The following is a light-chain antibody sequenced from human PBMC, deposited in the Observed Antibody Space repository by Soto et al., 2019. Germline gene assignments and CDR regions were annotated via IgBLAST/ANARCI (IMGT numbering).Light chain of an antibody. CDR3: AAWDDRLNVVV. V-gene: IGLV1-44*01. Sequence: QSVLTQPPSASGPPGQRVTISCSGSSSNIGSNTVNWYHQLPGTAPKVLIYSDNQRPSGVPDRFSGSKSGTSASLAISGLQSEDDADYYCAAWDDRLNVVVFGGGTKLTVL. J-gene: IGLJ3*02. CDR2: SDN. CDR1: SSNIGSNT.